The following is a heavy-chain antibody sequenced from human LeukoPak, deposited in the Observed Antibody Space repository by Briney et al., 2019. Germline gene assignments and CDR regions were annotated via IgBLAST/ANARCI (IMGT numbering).Heavy chain of an antibody. D-gene: IGHD2-21*02. CDR1: GFSLSSSVVG. V-gene: IGHV2-5*01. J-gene: IGHJ3*02. CDR2: IYWNDDK. Sequence: SGPTMVKPTQTLTLTCTYSGFSLSSSVVGVGWIRQPPGKALEWLALIYWNDDKCYSPSLKSRLNITKDTSKNHVVLTMTNMDPVDTATYYCAHTDQAYCGGDCPIDAFDIWGQGTMVTVSS. CDR3: AHTDQAYCGGDCPIDAFDI.